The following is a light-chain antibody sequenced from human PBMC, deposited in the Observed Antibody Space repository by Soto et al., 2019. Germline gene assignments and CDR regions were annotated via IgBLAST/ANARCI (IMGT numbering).Light chain of an antibody. CDR1: RSVLYKSNNKNH. CDR2: WAS. V-gene: IGKV4-1*01. Sequence: DIVMTQSPDSLAVSLGERATMNCKCSRSVLYKSNNKNHLAWYQQKPGQPPQLIIYWASTRESGVPDRFSGSGSGTDFTLTINSLQAEDVAVYYCQQYYSTPLSFGGGTKVDIK. CDR3: QQYYSTPLS. J-gene: IGKJ4*01.